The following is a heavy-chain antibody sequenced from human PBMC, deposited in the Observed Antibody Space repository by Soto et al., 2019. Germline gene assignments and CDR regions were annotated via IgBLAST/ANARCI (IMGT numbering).Heavy chain of an antibody. CDR2: IYYSGNT. J-gene: IGHJ4*02. D-gene: IGHD3-9*01. V-gene: IGHV4-59*08. CDR3: ARLKYDILTGKIFDY. CDR1: GGSISSYY. Sequence: SETLSLTCTVSGGSISSYYWSWIRQPPGKGLEWIGYIYYSGNTNYNPSLKSRVTISVDTSKNQFSLKLSSVTAADTAVYYCARLKYDILTGKIFDYWGRGTLVTVSS.